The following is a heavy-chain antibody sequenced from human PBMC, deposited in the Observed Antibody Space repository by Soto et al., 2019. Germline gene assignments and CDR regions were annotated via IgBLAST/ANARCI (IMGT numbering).Heavy chain of an antibody. J-gene: IGHJ4*02. V-gene: IGHV3-30*18. D-gene: IGHD1-26*01. CDR2: ISYDGSAK. CDR3: TKEGRWERLRCDAY. Sequence: QVQLVESGGGVVQPGRSLTLSCAASGFSFSNYGMHWVRQAPGKGLEWGAVISYDGSAKYYGDSVKGRFSISRDNSKNSLYLRMYSLRVEDTAVYYCTKEGRWERLRCDAYWGQGTLVTVSS. CDR1: GFSFSNYG.